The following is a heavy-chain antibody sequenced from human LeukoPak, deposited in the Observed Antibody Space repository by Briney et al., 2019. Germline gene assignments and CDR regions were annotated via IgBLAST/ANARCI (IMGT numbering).Heavy chain of an antibody. CDR3: AKDKYSTTGATSDY. V-gene: IGHV3-23*01. J-gene: IGHJ4*02. Sequence: GSLRLSCAASGFTFSSYAMSWVRQAPGRGLEWVSAISGSGGSTYYADSVKGRFTISRDNSKNTLYLQMNSLRAEDTAVYYCAKDKYSTTGATSDYWGQGTLVTVSS. D-gene: IGHD1-1*01. CDR2: ISGSGGST. CDR1: GFTFSSYA.